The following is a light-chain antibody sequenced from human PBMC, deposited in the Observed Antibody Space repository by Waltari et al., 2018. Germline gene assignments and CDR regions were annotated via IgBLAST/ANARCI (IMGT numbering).Light chain of an antibody. CDR2: EVS. J-gene: IGLJ3*02. CDR3: CSYAGSHSWV. CDR1: SRDVGGYDY. Sequence: QSALTQPRSVSGSPGQSVTLPCPGTSRDVGGYDYVSWYKQRPGKAPKVMVYEVSMRPSGVPDRFSGSKSGNTASLTISGLQAEDEAEYYCCSYAGSHSWVFGGGTRLTVL. V-gene: IGLV2-11*01.